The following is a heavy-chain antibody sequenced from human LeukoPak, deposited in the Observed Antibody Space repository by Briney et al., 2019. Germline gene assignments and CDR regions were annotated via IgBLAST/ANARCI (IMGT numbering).Heavy chain of an antibody. Sequence: SETLSLTCTVSGGSISNYYWSWIRQPPGKGLESIGYIYYGGSTNYNPSLRSRVTISVDTSKNQFSLKLNSVTAADTAVYYCARSHGSGSYYNLNDYWGQGTLVTVSS. CDR1: GGSISNYY. V-gene: IGHV4-59*01. J-gene: IGHJ4*02. CDR3: ARSHGSGSYYNLNDY. CDR2: IYYGGST. D-gene: IGHD3-10*01.